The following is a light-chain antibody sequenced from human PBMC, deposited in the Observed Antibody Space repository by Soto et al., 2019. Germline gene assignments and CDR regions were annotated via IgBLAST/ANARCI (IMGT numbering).Light chain of an antibody. Sequence: EIVLTQSPGTLSLSPWERATLSSRASQSVSSNLAWYQQKPGQAPRLLIYGASSRATGIPDRFSGSGSGTDFTLTISRLEPEDFAVYYCQQYGSSPRTFGQGTRLEIK. J-gene: IGKJ5*01. CDR1: QSVSSN. CDR2: GAS. CDR3: QQYGSSPRT. V-gene: IGKV3-20*01.